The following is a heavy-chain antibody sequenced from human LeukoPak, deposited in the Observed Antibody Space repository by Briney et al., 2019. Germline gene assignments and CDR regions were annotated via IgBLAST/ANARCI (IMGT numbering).Heavy chain of an antibody. CDR3: ARATPGGLHGYSFDY. Sequence: ASVKVSCKASGYTFTNYDINWVRQATGQGLEWMGRINPNSGNTGFAQKFQDRVSMTRDTSINTAYMELTSLRSGDTAVYYCARATPGGLHGYSFDYWGQGTVVTVYS. V-gene: IGHV1-8*02. J-gene: IGHJ4*02. CDR2: INPNSGNT. CDR1: GYTFTNYD. D-gene: IGHD5-24*01.